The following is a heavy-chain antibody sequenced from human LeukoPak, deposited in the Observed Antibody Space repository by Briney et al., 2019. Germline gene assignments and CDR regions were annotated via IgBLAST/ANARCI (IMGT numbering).Heavy chain of an antibody. Sequence: ASVKVSCKASGGTFSSYAISWVRQAPGQGLEWMGWINTNTGNPTYAQGFTGRFVFSLDTSVSTAYLQISSLKAEDTAVYYCASGGSSWSYYYGMDVWGQGTTVTVSS. D-gene: IGHD6-13*01. CDR3: ASGGSSWSYYYGMDV. CDR2: INTNTGNP. J-gene: IGHJ6*02. V-gene: IGHV7-4-1*02. CDR1: GGTFSSYA.